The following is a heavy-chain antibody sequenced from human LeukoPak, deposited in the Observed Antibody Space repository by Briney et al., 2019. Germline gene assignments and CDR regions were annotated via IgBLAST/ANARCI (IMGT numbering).Heavy chain of an antibody. V-gene: IGHV3-23*01. Sequence: GGTLRLSCAASGFTFRNYGMNWVRQAPGKGLEWVSAISPGGGSTAYADSVKGRFTISRDNSKNTLFLQMNSLRVEDTAVYFCAKERTYSDYDLDYWGQGTLVTVSS. J-gene: IGHJ4*02. CDR2: ISPGGGST. CDR3: AKERTYSDYDLDY. CDR1: GFTFRNYG. D-gene: IGHD5-12*01.